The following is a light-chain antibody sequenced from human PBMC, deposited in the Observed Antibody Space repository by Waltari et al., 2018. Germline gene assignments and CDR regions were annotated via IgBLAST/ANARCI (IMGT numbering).Light chain of an antibody. J-gene: IGLJ2*01. CDR1: SLRSYH. CDR3: HSRDASGVGGA. V-gene: IGLV3-19*01. CDR2: DQN. Sequence: TQDPAVSVAVGQTVRITCQGDSLRSYHASWYQQRPGQAPKLLIYDQNNRPSGVPGRFSGSRSDNTASLTITGAQAEDEAYYYCHSRDASGVGGAFGGGTKLTVL.